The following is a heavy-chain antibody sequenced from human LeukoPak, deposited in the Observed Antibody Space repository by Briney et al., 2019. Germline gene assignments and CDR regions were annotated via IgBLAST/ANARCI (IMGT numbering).Heavy chain of an antibody. Sequence: SETLSLTCTVSGGSISSYYWSWIRQPAGKGLEWIGRIYTSGSTTYNPSLKSRVPMSVDTSKSQFSLNLMSVTAADTAVYYCTRDTGTTGEVKFDPWGQGTLVTVSS. V-gene: IGHV4-4*07. CDR3: TRDTGTTGEVKFDP. CDR1: GGSISSYY. D-gene: IGHD4-17*01. J-gene: IGHJ5*02. CDR2: IYTSGST.